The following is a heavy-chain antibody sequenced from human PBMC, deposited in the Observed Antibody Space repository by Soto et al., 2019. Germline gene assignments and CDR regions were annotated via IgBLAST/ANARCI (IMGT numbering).Heavy chain of an antibody. V-gene: IGHV1-18*01. D-gene: IGHD2-15*01. CDR1: GYTFTSYG. J-gene: IGHJ6*02. Sequence: QVQLVQSGAEVKKPGASVKVSCKASGYTFTSYGISWVRQAPGQGLEWMGWISAYNGNTNYAQKLQGRVTMTTDTSTSTAYMELRSLRSDDTAVYYCARGRYCSGGSCYSSDYYGMDVWSQGTTVTVSS. CDR3: ARGRYCSGGSCYSSDYYGMDV. CDR2: ISAYNGNT.